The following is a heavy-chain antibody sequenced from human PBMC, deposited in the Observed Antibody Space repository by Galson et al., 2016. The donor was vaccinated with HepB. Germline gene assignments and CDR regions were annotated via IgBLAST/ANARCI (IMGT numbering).Heavy chain of an antibody. Sequence: SLRLSCAASGITFSTYAMSWVRQAPGKGLEWVSGISGSGVGTFYADAVKGRFTISRDNSKNTLYLQMSSLKAEDTAVDYCASRVSFDYWGQGTLVTVSS. CDR1: GITFSTYA. CDR3: ASRVSFDY. D-gene: IGHD6-13*01. CDR2: ISGSGVGT. J-gene: IGHJ4*02. V-gene: IGHV3-23*01.